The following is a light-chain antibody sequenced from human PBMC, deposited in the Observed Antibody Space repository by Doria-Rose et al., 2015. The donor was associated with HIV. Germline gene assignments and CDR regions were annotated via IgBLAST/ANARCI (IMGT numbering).Light chain of an antibody. CDR1: NSNIGAGYD. J-gene: IGLJ2*01. V-gene: IGLV1-40*01. Sequence: QSVVTQPPSVSGAPGQRVTLSCTGSNSNIGAGYDVHWYQQAPGAAPKLLMHGNTNRPSGVPDRISGSKSGTSASLAITGLQPEDEADYYCQSYDSSLGVVFGGGTKLTVL. CDR2: GNT. CDR3: QSYDSSLGVV.